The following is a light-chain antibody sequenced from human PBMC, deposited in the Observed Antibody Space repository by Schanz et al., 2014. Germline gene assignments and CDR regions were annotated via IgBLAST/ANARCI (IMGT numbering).Light chain of an antibody. V-gene: IGKV3-20*01. J-gene: IGKJ1*01. CDR1: QSVSSN. CDR2: GAS. CDR3: QHYSMSPL. Sequence: EIVLTQSPGTLSLSPGERATLSCRASQSVSSNLAWYQQKPGQAPRLLIYGASSRATGIPDRFSGNGSRTDFTLTISRLEPEDFAVYYCQHYSMSPLFGQGTKVEIK.